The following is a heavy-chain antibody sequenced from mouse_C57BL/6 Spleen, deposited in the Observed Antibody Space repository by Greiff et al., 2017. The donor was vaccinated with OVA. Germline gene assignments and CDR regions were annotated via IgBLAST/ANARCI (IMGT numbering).Heavy chain of an antibody. CDR3: ARDYYGSIFDY. CDR2: IYPGDGDT. CDR1: GYAFSSSW. D-gene: IGHD1-1*01. Sequence: QVQLQQSGPELVKPGASVKISCKASGYAFSSSWMNWVKQRPGKGLEWIGRIYPGDGDTNYNGKLKGKATLTADKSSSTAYMQLSSLTSDDAAVYFCARDYYGSIFDYWGQGTTLTVSS. V-gene: IGHV1-82*01. J-gene: IGHJ2*01.